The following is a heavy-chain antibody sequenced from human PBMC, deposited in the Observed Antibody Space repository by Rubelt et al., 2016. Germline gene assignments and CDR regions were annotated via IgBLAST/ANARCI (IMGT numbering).Heavy chain of an antibody. CDR2: INHSGST. J-gene: IGHJ4*02. CDR3: ARVDTMARGVISTFDY. CDR1: GGSFSGYY. D-gene: IGHD3-10*01. V-gene: IGHV4-34*01. Sequence: QVQLQQWGAGLLKPSETLSLTCAVYGGSFSGYYWSWIRQPPGNGLEWIGEINHSGSTNYNPSLKRRVTISEDTSKNQFSLKLSSVTAADTAVYYCARVDTMARGVISTFDYWGQGTLVTVSS.